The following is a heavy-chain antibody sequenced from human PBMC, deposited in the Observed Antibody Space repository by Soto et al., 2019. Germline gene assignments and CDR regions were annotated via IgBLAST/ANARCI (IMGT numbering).Heavy chain of an antibody. CDR3: AKFRGPSYSYYSMDV. CDR1: GFTFGSYA. CDR2: ISVSGRTT. D-gene: IGHD3-16*01. J-gene: IGHJ6*03. Sequence: EVQLLESGGGLVQPGGSLRLSCAASGFTFGSYAMNWLRQAPGRGLECVSFISVSGRTTYYADSVKGRFTVSRDNSKNTLYLQMNSLRAEDTALYYCAKFRGPSYSYYSMDVWGKGTTVTVSS. V-gene: IGHV3-23*01.